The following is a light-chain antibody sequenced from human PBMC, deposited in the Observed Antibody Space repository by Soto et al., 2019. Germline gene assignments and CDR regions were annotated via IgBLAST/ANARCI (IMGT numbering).Light chain of an antibody. Sequence: DIQITQSPSSVSASXXDRVPIRCWASQGSSSWLAWYQQKPGKAPKXXIYAASSLQSGVPSRFSGSGSGTDFTLTISSLQPEDFATYYCQQAHRFPSTFGQGTRLEIK. CDR3: QQAHRFPST. V-gene: IGKV1-12*01. CDR1: QGSSSW. CDR2: AAS. J-gene: IGKJ5*01.